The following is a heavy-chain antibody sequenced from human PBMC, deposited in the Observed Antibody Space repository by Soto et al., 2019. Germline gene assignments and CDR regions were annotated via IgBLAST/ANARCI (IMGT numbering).Heavy chain of an antibody. Sequence: SVKVSCKASGGTFSSYTISWVRQAPGQGLEWMGRIIPILGIANYAQKFQGRVTITADKSTSTAYMELSSLRSEDTAVYYCATSEDSGYDYNYYYMDVWGKGTTVTVSS. CDR2: IIPILGIA. J-gene: IGHJ6*03. V-gene: IGHV1-69*02. CDR1: GGTFSSYT. CDR3: ATSEDSGYDYNYYYMDV. D-gene: IGHD5-12*01.